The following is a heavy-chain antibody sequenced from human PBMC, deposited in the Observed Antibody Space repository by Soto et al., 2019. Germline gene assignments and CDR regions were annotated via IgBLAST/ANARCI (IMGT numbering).Heavy chain of an antibody. CDR3: SRQWRSSWDYYYYGMDV. V-gene: IGHV4-39*01. CDR1: GGSISSSSYY. D-gene: IGHD6-13*01. Sequence: SETLSLTCTVSGGSISSSSYYWGWIRQPPGKGLEWIGSIYYSGSTYYNQSLKSRVTISVDTSKNQFSLKLSSVTAADTAVYYCSRQWRSSWDYYYYGMDVWGQGTTVTVSS. CDR2: IYYSGST. J-gene: IGHJ6*02.